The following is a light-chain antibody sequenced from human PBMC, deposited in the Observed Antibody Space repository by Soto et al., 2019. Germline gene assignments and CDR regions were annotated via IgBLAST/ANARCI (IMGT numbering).Light chain of an antibody. CDR1: QSVSSY. V-gene: IGKV3-11*01. J-gene: IGKJ1*01. CDR3: QQRGA. Sequence: EIVLTQSPATLSLSPGERATLSCRARQSVSSYLAWYQQKPGQAPRLLIYDASNRATGIPARFSGSGSGTDFTLTISSLAPEDFAVYYCQQRGAFGQGTKVELE. CDR2: DAS.